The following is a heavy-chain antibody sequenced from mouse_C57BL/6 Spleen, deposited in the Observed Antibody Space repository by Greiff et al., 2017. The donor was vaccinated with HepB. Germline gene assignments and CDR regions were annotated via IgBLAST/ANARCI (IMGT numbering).Heavy chain of an antibody. Sequence: QVQLQQSGPGLVQPSQSLSITCTVSGFSLTSYGVHWVRQSPGKGLEWLGVIWSGGSTDYNAAFISRLSISKDNSKSQVFFKMNSLQADDTAIYYCARNYYDYSFAYWGQGTLVTVSA. D-gene: IGHD2-4*01. CDR2: IWSGGST. CDR3: ARNYYDYSFAY. J-gene: IGHJ3*01. CDR1: GFSLTSYG. V-gene: IGHV2-2*01.